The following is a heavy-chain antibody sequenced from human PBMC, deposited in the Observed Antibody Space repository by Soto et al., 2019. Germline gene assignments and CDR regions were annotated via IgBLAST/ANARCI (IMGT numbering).Heavy chain of an antibody. CDR2: ISTYNGNT. CDR1: GYTFTSYD. Sequence: QVQLVQSGAEVKKPGASVKVSCKASGYTFTSYDISWVRQAPGQGLEWMGWISTYNGNTNYAQKLQGRVTMTTDTSTSAAYMELRSLRSDDTAVYYCAGGVRVAATRLWFVPWGQGTLVTVS. V-gene: IGHV1-18*01. CDR3: AGGVRVAATRLWFVP. J-gene: IGHJ5*02. D-gene: IGHD2-15*01.